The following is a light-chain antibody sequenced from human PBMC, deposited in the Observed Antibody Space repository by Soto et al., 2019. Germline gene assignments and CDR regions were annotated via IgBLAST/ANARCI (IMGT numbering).Light chain of an antibody. CDR2: DAS. CDR3: QQRSNWPPLT. V-gene: IGKV3-11*01. CDR1: QSVSSY. J-gene: IGKJ4*01. Sequence: EIVLTQSPATLSLSPGERATLSCRASQSVSSYLAWYQQTPGQAPRLLIYDASNRATGIPARFSVSGSGTDCTLTISVLEPEDFAVYYCQQRSNWPPLTFGGGTKVEIK.